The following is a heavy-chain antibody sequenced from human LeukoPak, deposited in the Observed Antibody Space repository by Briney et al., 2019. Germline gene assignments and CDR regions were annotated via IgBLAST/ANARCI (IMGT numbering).Heavy chain of an antibody. CDR1: GGSFSGYY. Sequence: SETLSLTCAVYGGSFSGYYWSWIRQPPGKGLEWIGEINHSGSTNYNPSLKSRVTISVDTSKNQFSLKLSSVTAADTAVYYCARTYSSIGYYYYGMDVWGQGTTVTVSS. CDR2: INHSGST. D-gene: IGHD6-13*01. V-gene: IGHV4-34*01. CDR3: ARTYSSIGYYYYGMDV. J-gene: IGHJ6*02.